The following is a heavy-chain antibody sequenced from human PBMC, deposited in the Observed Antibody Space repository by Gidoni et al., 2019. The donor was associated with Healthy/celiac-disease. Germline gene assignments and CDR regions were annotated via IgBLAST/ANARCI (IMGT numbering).Heavy chain of an antibody. J-gene: IGHJ4*02. V-gene: IGHV3-21*01. CDR3: ARDRGDFWSGYSGVDY. Sequence: EVQLVESGGGLVKPGGSLRLSCAASGFTFSSYSMNWVRQAPGKGLEWVSSISSSSSYIYYADSVKGRFTISRDNAKNSLYLQMNSLRAEYTAVYYCARDRGDFWSGYSGVDYWGQGTLVTVSS. CDR2: ISSSSSYI. D-gene: IGHD3-3*01. CDR1: GFTFSSYS.